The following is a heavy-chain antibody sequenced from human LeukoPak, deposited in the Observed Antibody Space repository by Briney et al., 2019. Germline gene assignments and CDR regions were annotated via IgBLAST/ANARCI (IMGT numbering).Heavy chain of an antibody. J-gene: IGHJ4*02. CDR1: GFTSSSYA. D-gene: IGHD5-12*01. CDR2: ISGSGGST. CDR3: AKDPNSGYDWGQYYFDY. V-gene: IGHV3-23*01. Sequence: PGGSLRLSCAASGFTSSSYAMSWVRQAPGKGLEWVSAISGSGGSTYYADSVKGRFTISRDNSKNTLYLQMNSLRAEDTAVYYCAKDPNSGYDWGQYYFDYWGQGTLVTVSS.